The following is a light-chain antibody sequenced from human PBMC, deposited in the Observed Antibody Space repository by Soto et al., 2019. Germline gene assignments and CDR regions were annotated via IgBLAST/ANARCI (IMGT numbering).Light chain of an antibody. V-gene: IGLV2-14*03. CDR1: SSDVGGYDY. Sequence: QSVLTQPASASGSPGQSITISCTGTSSDVGGYDYVSWYQQHPGKAPKVMIYDVTNRPSGISYRFSGSKSGNTASLTISGLQAEDEADYYCSSYTSRSTVVFGGGTKLTVL. CDR2: DVT. J-gene: IGLJ2*01. CDR3: SSYTSRSTVV.